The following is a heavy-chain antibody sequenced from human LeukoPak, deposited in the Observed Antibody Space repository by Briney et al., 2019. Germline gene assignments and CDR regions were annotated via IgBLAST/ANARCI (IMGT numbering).Heavy chain of an antibody. J-gene: IGHJ6*03. CDR2: INHSGST. Sequence: NASETLSLTCAVYGGSFSDYYWTWIRQPPGKGLEWIGEINHSGSTNYNPSLKSRITISVDTSKNQFSLKLNSVTPEDTAVYYCARGPQVVGYYYIDEWGKGTTVTVSS. CDR3: ARGPQVVGYYYIDE. CDR1: GGSFSDYY. V-gene: IGHV4-34*01. D-gene: IGHD2-15*01.